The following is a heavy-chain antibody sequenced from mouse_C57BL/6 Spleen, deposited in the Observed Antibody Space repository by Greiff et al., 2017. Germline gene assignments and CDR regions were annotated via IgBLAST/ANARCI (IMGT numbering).Heavy chain of an antibody. J-gene: IGHJ4*01. CDR3: ASVFLPGARDY. CDR1: GFTFSDYY. CDR2: INSYGSCT. V-gene: IGHV5-16*01. Sequence: EVQGVESEGGLVQPGSSMKLSCTASGFTFSDYYMAWVRQVPEQGLEWVVNINSYGSCTSYLASFKGRFSISRDTAKSILYLHMSSLKSEDTATYYCASVFLPGARDYWGQGTSVTVSS.